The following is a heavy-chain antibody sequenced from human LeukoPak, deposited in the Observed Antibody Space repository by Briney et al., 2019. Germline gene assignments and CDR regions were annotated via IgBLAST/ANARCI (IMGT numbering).Heavy chain of an antibody. V-gene: IGHV5-51*01. CDR2: IYPGDSDT. Sequence: GESLQISCQGSGYSFTSYWIGWVRQLPGKGLEWMGIIYPGDSDTRYSPSFQGQVTISADKSISTAYLQWSSLKALDTAMYYCASRAYSSGWYFRYWGQGTLVTVSS. J-gene: IGHJ4*02. D-gene: IGHD6-19*01. CDR3: ASRAYSSGWYFRY. CDR1: GYSFTSYW.